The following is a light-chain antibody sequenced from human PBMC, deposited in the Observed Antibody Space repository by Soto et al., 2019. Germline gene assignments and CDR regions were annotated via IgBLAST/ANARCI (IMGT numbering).Light chain of an antibody. V-gene: IGKV1-5*03. Sequence: DIQLTQSPSTLSASVGDRVTITCRVIQTISSWLAWYQQKPGKAPKLLIYKASTLKSGVPSRFSGSGSGTEFTLTISSLQPDDFATYYCQHYNSYSEAFGQGTKVDI. CDR3: QHYNSYSEA. CDR1: QTISSW. CDR2: KAS. J-gene: IGKJ1*01.